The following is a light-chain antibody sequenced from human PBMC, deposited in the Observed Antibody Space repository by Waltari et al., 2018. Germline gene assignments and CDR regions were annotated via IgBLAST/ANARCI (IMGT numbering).Light chain of an antibody. Sequence: DIVMTQSPDSLAVSLGERATINCESRQSILYSPNDKNYLAWYQQKPGQPPKLLIYWASTREYGVPDRFSGSGSATDFSLTISSLQTEDVAVYYCQQYYRTPFTFGGGTRVEI. V-gene: IGKV4-1*01. CDR3: QQYYRTPFT. CDR1: QSILYSPNDKNY. CDR2: WAS. J-gene: IGKJ4*01.